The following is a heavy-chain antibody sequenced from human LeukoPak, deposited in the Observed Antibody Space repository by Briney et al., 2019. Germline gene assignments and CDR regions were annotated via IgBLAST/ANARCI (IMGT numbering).Heavy chain of an antibody. CDR3: ARDGGIAAAGTGNFDY. V-gene: IGHV4-39*07. D-gene: IGHD6-13*01. CDR1: GGSISSSSYY. CDR2: IYYSGST. Sequence: SETLSLTCTVSGGSISSSSYYWGWIRQPPGKGLEWIGSIYYSGSTYYNPSLKSRVTISVDTSKNQFSLKLSSVTAADTAVYYCARDGGIAAAGTGNFDYWGQGTLVTVSS. J-gene: IGHJ4*02.